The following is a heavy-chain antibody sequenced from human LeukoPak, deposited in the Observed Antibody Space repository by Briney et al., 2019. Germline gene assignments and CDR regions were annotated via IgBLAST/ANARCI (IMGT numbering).Heavy chain of an antibody. CDR2: ISGGGGST. D-gene: IGHD3-22*01. CDR1: GFTFSSYA. CDR3: AKDPYYDSSGYYLGVFDY. V-gene: IGHV3-23*01. Sequence: GGSLRLSCAASGFTFSSYAMSWVRQAPGKGLEWVSAISGGGGSTYYADSVKGRFTISRDNSKNTLYLQMNSLRAEDTAVYYCAKDPYYDSSGYYLGVFDYWGQGTLVTVSS. J-gene: IGHJ4*02.